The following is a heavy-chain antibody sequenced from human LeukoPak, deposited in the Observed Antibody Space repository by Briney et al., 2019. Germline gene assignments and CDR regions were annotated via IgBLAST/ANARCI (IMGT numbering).Heavy chain of an antibody. CDR1: GYTFSGYY. J-gene: IGHJ4*02. V-gene: IGHV1-2*02. Sequence: ASVKVSCKASGYTFSGYYIHWVRQAPGQGLEWMGWTNPNSGATNYAQKFQGRVTMTRGTSITSAYMELSRLTSDDTAVYYCARVGLYGSGSYLVYWGQGTLVTVSS. CDR2: TNPNSGAT. D-gene: IGHD3-10*01. CDR3: ARVGLYGSGSYLVY.